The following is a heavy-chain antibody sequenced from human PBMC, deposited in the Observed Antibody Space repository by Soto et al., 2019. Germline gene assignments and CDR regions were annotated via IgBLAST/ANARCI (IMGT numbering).Heavy chain of an antibody. D-gene: IGHD2-15*01. Sequence: SESLSLTCTVSGGSISSSSYYWGWIRQPPGKGLEWIGSIYYSGSTYYNPSLKSRVTISVDTSKNQFSLKLSSVTAADTAVYYCARDDIVFAGGQGTLVTVSS. CDR2: IYYSGST. J-gene: IGHJ4*02. V-gene: IGHV4-39*02. CDR3: ARDDIVFA. CDR1: GGSISSSSYY.